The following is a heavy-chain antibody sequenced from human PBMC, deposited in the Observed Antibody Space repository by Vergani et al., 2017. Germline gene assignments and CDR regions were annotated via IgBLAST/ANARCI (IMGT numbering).Heavy chain of an antibody. CDR3: SRGRGYSFGYSDY. Sequence: EVQLEESGGGLVPPGRSLRLSCAASGFSFGDYALTWVRQAPGKGLEWVAFIRNKAYGGTTEYAASVKGRFTISRDDSKRLAYLQLSGLKTEDTAVYFCSRGRGYSFGYSDYWGQGTLVTVSS. D-gene: IGHD5-18*01. J-gene: IGHJ4*02. V-gene: IGHV3-49*04. CDR2: IRNKAYGGTT. CDR1: GFSFGDYA.